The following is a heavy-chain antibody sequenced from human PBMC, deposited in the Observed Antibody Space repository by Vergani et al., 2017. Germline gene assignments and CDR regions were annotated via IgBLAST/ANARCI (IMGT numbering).Heavy chain of an antibody. CDR2: INPNSGGT. Sequence: QVQLVQSGAEVKKPGASVKVSCKASGYTFTVYYMHWVRQAPGQGLEWMGWINPNSGGTNYAQKFQGWVTMTRDTSISTAYMELSRLRSDDTAVYYCARGVGYDILTGYPDAFDIWGQGTMVTVSS. D-gene: IGHD3-9*01. CDR1: GYTFTVYY. J-gene: IGHJ3*02. V-gene: IGHV1-2*04. CDR3: ARGVGYDILTGYPDAFDI.